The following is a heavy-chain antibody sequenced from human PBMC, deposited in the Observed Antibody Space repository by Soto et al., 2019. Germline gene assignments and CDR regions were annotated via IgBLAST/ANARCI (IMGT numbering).Heavy chain of an antibody. CDR3: ARDRSILRFLEWFPGY. CDR2: INPQTGGT. V-gene: IGHV1-2*02. CDR1: GYTFTGYY. J-gene: IGHJ4*02. D-gene: IGHD3-3*01. Sequence: ASVKVSCKASGYTFTGYYIHWVREAPGQGLEWMGWINPQTGGTSYAQKFQGRVTLSRDTSINTAYLELSRLTFDDAAVYYCARDRSILRFLEWFPGYWGQGTLVTSPQ.